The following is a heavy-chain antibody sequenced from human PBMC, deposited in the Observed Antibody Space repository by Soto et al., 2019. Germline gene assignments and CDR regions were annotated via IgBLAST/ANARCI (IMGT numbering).Heavy chain of an antibody. J-gene: IGHJ6*03. CDR3: ARAIEQSRVYYYYYYMDV. CDR1: GFTFSSYW. D-gene: IGHD6-19*01. V-gene: IGHV3-7*01. CDR2: IKQDGSEK. Sequence: GRSLRLSCAASGFTFSSYWMSWVRQAPGKGLEWVANIKQDGSEKYYVDSVKGRFTISRDNAKNSLYLQMNSLRAEDTAVYYCARAIEQSRVYYYYYYMDVWGKGTTVTVSS.